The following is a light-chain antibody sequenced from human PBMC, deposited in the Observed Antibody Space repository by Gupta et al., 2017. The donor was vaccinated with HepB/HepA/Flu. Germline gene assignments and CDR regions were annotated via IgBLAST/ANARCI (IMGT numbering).Light chain of an antibody. Sequence: QSVLTQPPSVYGAPGQRVTISCTGSSSNIGAGYDVHWYQQLPGTAPKLLIYGNSNRPSGVPDRFSGSKSGTSASLAITGLQAEDEADYYCQSYDSSLSVDVVFGGGTKLTVL. J-gene: IGLJ2*01. V-gene: IGLV1-40*01. CDR3: QSYDSSLSVDVV. CDR2: GNS. CDR1: SSNIGAGYD.